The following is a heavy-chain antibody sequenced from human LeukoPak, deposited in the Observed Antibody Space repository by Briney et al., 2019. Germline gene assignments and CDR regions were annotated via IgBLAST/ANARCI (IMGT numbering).Heavy chain of an antibody. D-gene: IGHD2-2*01. J-gene: IGHJ4*02. Sequence: GGSLRLSCAASGFTFSNYWMSWVPRAPGKGLEWEANIKQDGSEKYYVDSVKGRFTISRDNAKNSLYLQMNSLRAEDTAVYYCARDQRYCSSSSCPWEPFDYWGQGTLVTVSS. CDR3: ARDQRYCSSSSCPWEPFDY. CDR1: GFTFSNYW. CDR2: IKQDGSEK. V-gene: IGHV3-7*05.